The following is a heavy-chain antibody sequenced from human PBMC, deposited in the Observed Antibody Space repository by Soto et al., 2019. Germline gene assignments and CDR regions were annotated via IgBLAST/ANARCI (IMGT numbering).Heavy chain of an antibody. CDR3: AKAPVQLFGDYDYIWGSYRVNSSGWYPLN. Sequence: GGSLRLSCAASGFTFSSYAMSWVRQAPGKGLEWVSAISGSGGSTYYADSVKGRFTISRDNSKNTLYLQMNSLRAEDRAVYYCAKAPVQLFGDYDYIWGSYRVNSSGWYPLNWGQGTLVTVSS. V-gene: IGHV3-23*01. J-gene: IGHJ4*02. D-gene: IGHD3-16*02. CDR2: ISGSGGST. CDR1: GFTFSSYA.